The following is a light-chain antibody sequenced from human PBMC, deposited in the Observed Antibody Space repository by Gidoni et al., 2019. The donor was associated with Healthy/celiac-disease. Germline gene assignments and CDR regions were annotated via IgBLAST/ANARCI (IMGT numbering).Light chain of an antibody. CDR2: GAS. CDR3: QQYNNWPRT. CDR1: QSVSSN. V-gene: IGKV3-15*01. Sequence: IVMTHSPATLSVSQGERATLSCRASQSVSSNLAWYQQKPGQAPRLLIYGASTRATGIPARFSGSGSGTEFTLTISSLQSEDFAVYYCQQYNNWPRTFGQGTKVEIK. J-gene: IGKJ1*01.